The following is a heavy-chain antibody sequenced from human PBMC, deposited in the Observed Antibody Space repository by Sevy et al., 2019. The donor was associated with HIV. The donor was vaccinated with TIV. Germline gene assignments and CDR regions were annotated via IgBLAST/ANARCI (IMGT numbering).Heavy chain of an antibody. CDR1: GGTFSSYA. V-gene: IGHV1-69*13. CDR2: IIPIFGTA. Sequence: ASVKVSCKASGGTFSSYAISWVRQAPGQGLEWMGGIIPIFGTANYAQKFQGRVTITADESTSTAYMELGSLRSEDTAVYYCASIMITFGGVIDSYYYYGMDVWGQGTTVTVSS. J-gene: IGHJ6*02. CDR3: ASIMITFGGVIDSYYYYGMDV. D-gene: IGHD3-16*02.